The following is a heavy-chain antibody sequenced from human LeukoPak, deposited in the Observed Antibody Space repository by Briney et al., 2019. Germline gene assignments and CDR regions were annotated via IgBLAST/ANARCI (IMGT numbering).Heavy chain of an antibody. V-gene: IGHV4-39*01. Sequence: SETLSLTCTVSGGSISSSSYYWGWIRQPPGKGLEWIGSIYYSGSTYYNPSLKSRVTISVDTSKNQFSLKLSSVTAADTAVYYCARGDGFWSGFFNLVGWGQGTLVTVSS. CDR2: IYYSGST. CDR3: ARGDGFWSGFFNLVG. CDR1: GGSISSSSYY. J-gene: IGHJ1*01. D-gene: IGHD3-3*01.